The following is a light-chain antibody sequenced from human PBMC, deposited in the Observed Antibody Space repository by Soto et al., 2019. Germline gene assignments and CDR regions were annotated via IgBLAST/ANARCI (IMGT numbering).Light chain of an antibody. J-gene: IGLJ2*01. CDR3: TAWDDSLSAVV. V-gene: IGLV2-8*01. CDR2: EVT. Sequence: QSALTQPPSASGSPGQSVPISCTGTSSDVGGYNYVSWYQQHPDKAPKLMIYEVTKRPSGVPDRFSGSKSGTSVFLAISGLQSEDEADYYCTAWDDSLSAVVFGGGTKLTVL. CDR1: SSDVGGYNY.